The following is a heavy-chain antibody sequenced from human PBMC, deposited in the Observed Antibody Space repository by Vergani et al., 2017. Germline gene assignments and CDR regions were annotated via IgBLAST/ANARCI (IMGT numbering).Heavy chain of an antibody. J-gene: IGHJ3*02. V-gene: IGHV1-69*01. CDR2: IIPIYGTA. CDR3: ARAEAAAGIGGAFDS. Sequence: QVQLVQSGAEVKKPGSSVKVSCKASGGTFSTYAFSWVRQAPGQGLEWMGGIIPIYGTANYAQKFQGRVTIIADESTSTAYMERSSLRSEDTAVYYCARAEAAAGIGGAFDSWGQGTMVTVSS. D-gene: IGHD6-13*01. CDR1: GGTFSTYA.